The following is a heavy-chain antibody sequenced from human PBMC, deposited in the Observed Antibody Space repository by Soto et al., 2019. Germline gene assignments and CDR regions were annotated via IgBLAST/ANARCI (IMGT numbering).Heavy chain of an antibody. J-gene: IGHJ6*02. CDR2: ISAYDDNT. V-gene: IGHV1-18*01. D-gene: IGHD3-22*01. Sequence: SVKVSCKASGYRFTRYCISWVRQAPGQGLEWLGWISAYDDNTKYEQTLQGRVSMSTDTSTNTAYMQLRSLRSDDTAMYYCARGGYYDSSGSRNYHYYGMNVWG. CDR3: ARGGYYDSSGSRNYHYYGMNV. CDR1: GYRFTRYC.